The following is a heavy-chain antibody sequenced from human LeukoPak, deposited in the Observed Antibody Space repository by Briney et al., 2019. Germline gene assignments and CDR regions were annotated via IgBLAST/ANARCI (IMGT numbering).Heavy chain of an antibody. V-gene: IGHV3-72*01. CDR2: SRNKANSYTT. CDR1: GFTPSDYY. D-gene: IGHD1-26*01. Sequence: GGSLLLSCASSGFTPSDYYMDWVRPTPGKGLEGVGRSRNKANSYTTDFAATVKGRFTISRDKSKYSLFLQMNSLKTEDTAVYYCVRVQSGGAFDIWGQGTMVTVSS. CDR3: VRVQSGGAFDI. J-gene: IGHJ3*02.